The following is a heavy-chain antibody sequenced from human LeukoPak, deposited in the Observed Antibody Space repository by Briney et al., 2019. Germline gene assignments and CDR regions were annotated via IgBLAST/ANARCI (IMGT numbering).Heavy chain of an antibody. Sequence: GGSLRLSCAASGFTFSSYSMHWVRQAPGKGLEWVSSIDTSGGYKNYADSLRGRFTISRDNAKNSLYLQMNSLGAADTALYFCARLGGSGKNSVDYWGQGTLATVSS. J-gene: IGHJ4*02. CDR1: GFTFSSYS. CDR3: ARLGGSGKNSVDY. V-gene: IGHV3-21*01. D-gene: IGHD3-10*01. CDR2: IDTSGGYK.